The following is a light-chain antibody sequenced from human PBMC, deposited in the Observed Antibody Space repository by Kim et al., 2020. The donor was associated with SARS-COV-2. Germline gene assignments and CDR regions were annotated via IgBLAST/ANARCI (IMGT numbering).Light chain of an antibody. J-gene: IGKJ4*01. V-gene: IGKV1-13*02. CDR2: DAS. CDR1: QGISSA. Sequence: AIQLTQSPTFLSASVGDRLSITCRASQGISSALAWYRQTPGKAPKLLISDASTLEDGVPSRFSGSGSGTDFTLIISSLQPEDFATYDCQHLSAYPLTFGGGTKVDIK. CDR3: QHLSAYPLT.